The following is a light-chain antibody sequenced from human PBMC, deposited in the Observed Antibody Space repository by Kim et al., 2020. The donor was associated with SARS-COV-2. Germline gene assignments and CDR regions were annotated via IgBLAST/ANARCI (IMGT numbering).Light chain of an antibody. V-gene: IGKV1-NL1*01. CDR3: QQYYSHPLT. CDR1: QDISNS. CDR2: ARS. J-gene: IGKJ4*01. Sequence: ASDGDSRTLTGRASQDISNSLAWYHQKPGKAPKLLLSARSTLERGVPSRFSGSGSGTTYTLTISNLQPEDFATYYCQQYYSHPLTFGGGTKVDIK.